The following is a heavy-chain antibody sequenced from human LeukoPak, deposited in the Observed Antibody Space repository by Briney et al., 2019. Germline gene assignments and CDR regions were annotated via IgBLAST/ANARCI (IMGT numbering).Heavy chain of an antibody. CDR2: ISYDGSNK. CDR1: GFTFSSYA. J-gene: IGHJ5*02. D-gene: IGHD4-17*01. V-gene: IGHV3-30-3*01. CDR3: ASCTGGTVTTYGWFDP. Sequence: PGGSLRLSCAASGFTFSSYAMHWVRQAPGKGLEWVAVISYDGSNKYYADSVKGRFTISRDNSKNTLYLQMNSLRAEDTAVYYCASCTGGTVTTYGWFDPWGQGTLVTVSS.